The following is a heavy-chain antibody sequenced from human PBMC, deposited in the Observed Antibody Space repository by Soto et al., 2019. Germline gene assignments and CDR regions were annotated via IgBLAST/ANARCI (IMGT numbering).Heavy chain of an antibody. Sequence: EVQLLESGGGLVQPGGSLRLSCAASGFTFSDSDMVWVRQAPGKGLEYVSSITRSGSETFYADSVRGQFTISRDNSKHMLFLQTNSLRAEDTPVYYCAKEGSHSGSDWESWGQGALLTVSS. V-gene: IGHV3-23*01. CDR1: GFTFSDSD. CDR3: AKEGSHSGSDWES. CDR2: ITRSGSET. D-gene: IGHD5-12*01. J-gene: IGHJ1*01.